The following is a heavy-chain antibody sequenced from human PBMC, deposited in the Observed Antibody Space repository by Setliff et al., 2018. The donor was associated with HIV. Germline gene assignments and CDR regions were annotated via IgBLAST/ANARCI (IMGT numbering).Heavy chain of an antibody. CDR3: ARGVITFGGLIGPLPS. J-gene: IGHJ5*02. D-gene: IGHD3-16*02. Sequence: LETLSLTCAIYGASFSGYYWSWIRQPPGKGLEWIGEINDSGSTNYNPSLKSRVTMSGDTSKNQFSLNLTSVTAADTAVYYCARGVITFGGLIGPLPSWGQGTLVTVSS. CDR2: INDSGST. CDR1: GASFSGYY. V-gene: IGHV4-34*01.